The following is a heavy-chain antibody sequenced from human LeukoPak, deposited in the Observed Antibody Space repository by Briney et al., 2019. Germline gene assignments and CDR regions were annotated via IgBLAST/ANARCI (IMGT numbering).Heavy chain of an antibody. J-gene: IGHJ3*01. D-gene: IGHD2-21*02. V-gene: IGHV5-51*01. CDR1: GYSFTRYW. Sequence: GESLRISCKGSGYSFTRYWIGWVRQMPGKGLEWMGIIYPGDSNTRYSPSFQGQVTISADKSISTAYLQWSSLKASDTAMYYCARQGLWGGDCYSCFDVWGQGTMVTVSS. CDR3: ARQGLWGGDCYSCFDV. CDR2: IYPGDSNT.